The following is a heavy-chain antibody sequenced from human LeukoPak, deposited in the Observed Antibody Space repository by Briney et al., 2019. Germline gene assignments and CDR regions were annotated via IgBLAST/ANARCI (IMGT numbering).Heavy chain of an antibody. D-gene: IGHD1-26*01. CDR3: ATVGDHYHWYLDL. Sequence: GGSLRLSCAASGFTVGSKYMNWVRQAPGKRLEWVSILYSGSSTYYADSVKGRFTVSRDDSKNTLYLQMNSLRADDTAMYYCATVGDHYHWYLDLWGRGTLVSVSS. CDR2: LYSGSST. V-gene: IGHV3-53*01. CDR1: GFTVGSKY. J-gene: IGHJ2*01.